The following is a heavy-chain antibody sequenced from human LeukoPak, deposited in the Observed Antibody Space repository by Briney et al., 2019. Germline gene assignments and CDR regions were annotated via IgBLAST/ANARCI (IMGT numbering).Heavy chain of an antibody. V-gene: IGHV3-7*03. CDR3: ARGLRLGELSLFGY. CDR1: GFTFSSHW. CDR2: INQGEGEK. Sequence: GGSLRLSCVDSGFTFSSHWMSWVRQAPGKGLEWVANINQGEGEKYYVDSVKGRFTISRDNAKKSLFLQMNSLRAEDTAVYYCARGLRLGELSLFGYWGQGTLVTVSS. D-gene: IGHD3-16*02. J-gene: IGHJ4*02.